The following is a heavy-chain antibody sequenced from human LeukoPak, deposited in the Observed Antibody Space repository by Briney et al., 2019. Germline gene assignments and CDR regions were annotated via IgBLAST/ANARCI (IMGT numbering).Heavy chain of an antibody. J-gene: IGHJ6*03. CDR3: ARDGFERGDNTDYMDV. V-gene: IGHV4-4*02. Sequence: SGTLSLTCAVSGGSISSNYWWSWVRQPPGKGLEWIGEIYHSGSTNYNPSLKSRVTISVDTSKNQFSLNLTSVTAADTAVYYCARDGFERGDNTDYMDVWGKGTTVTISS. CDR2: IYHSGST. D-gene: IGHD2-2*03. CDR1: GGSISSNYW.